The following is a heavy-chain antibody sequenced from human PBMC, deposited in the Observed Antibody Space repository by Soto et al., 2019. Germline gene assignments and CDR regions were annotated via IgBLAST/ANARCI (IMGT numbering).Heavy chain of an antibody. V-gene: IGHV3-23*01. Sequence: EVQLLESGGGLVQPGGSLRLSCAASGFTFSSYAMSWVRQAPGKGLEWVSAISGSGGSTYYADSVKGRFTISRDNSKNTLYVQMNSLRAEDTAVYYWARLIVVLKGSGYFDLGGRGPLVTVSS. CDR2: ISGSGGST. CDR1: GFTFSSYA. J-gene: IGHJ2*01. CDR3: ARLIVVLKGSGYFDL. D-gene: IGHD3-22*01.